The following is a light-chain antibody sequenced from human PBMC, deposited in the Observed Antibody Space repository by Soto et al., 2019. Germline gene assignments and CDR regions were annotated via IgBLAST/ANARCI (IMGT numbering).Light chain of an antibody. Sequence: DIQMTQSPSTLPEAVGARVTITCRASQIISSWLAWYQQKPGKAPKLLIYKASTLKSGVPSRFSGTGSGTEFTLTISSLQPEDFATYYCLQHNSYPVTFGQGTKVDI. CDR1: QIISSW. J-gene: IGKJ1*01. CDR3: LQHNSYPVT. CDR2: KAS. V-gene: IGKV1-5*03.